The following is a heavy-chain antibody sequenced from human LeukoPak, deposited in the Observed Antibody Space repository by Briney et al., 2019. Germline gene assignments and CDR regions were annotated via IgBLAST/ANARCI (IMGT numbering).Heavy chain of an antibody. CDR1: GFTFSSYS. V-gene: IGHV3-21*01. CDR3: AREVLRFLECHSYSFDY. Sequence: GGSLRLSCAASGFTFSSYSMNWVRQAPGKGLEWVSSISSSSSYIYHADSVKGRFTISRDNAKNSLYLQMNSLRAEDTAVYYCAREVLRFLECHSYSFDYWGQGTLVTVPS. D-gene: IGHD3-3*01. J-gene: IGHJ4*02. CDR2: ISSSSSYI.